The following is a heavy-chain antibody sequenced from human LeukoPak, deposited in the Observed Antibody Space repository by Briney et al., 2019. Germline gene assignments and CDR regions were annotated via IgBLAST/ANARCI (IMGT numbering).Heavy chain of an antibody. V-gene: IGHV3-23*01. CDR1: GFPFSDFS. D-gene: IGHD4/OR15-4a*01. CDR3: AKARGATYGTYYFDY. Sequence: GGSLRLSCATSGFPFSDFSMSWVRQAPGKGLEWISTTNSGGTSTYYAESVKGRFTISRDNSKNTLYLQMNSLRAEDTAVYYCAKARGATYGTYYFDYWGQGTLVTVSS. CDR2: TNSGGTST. J-gene: IGHJ4*02.